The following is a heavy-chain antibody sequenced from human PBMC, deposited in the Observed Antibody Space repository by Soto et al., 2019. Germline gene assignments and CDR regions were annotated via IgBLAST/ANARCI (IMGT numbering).Heavy chain of an antibody. J-gene: IGHJ4*02. Sequence: QVQLQQWGAGLLKPSETLSLNCAVNGGSLSGYYWSWIRQPPGKGLEWIGEIKDGGRTNYSPSLKSRATISSDTSNHQFSLRLYSVTAADTGVYYCARGQEGVVATHWAQGTLVTVSS. D-gene: IGHD5-12*01. CDR2: IKDGGRT. CDR3: ARGQEGVVATH. CDR1: GGSLSGYY. V-gene: IGHV4-34*01.